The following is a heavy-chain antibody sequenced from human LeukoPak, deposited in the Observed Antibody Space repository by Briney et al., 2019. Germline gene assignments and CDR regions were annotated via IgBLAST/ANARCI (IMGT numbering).Heavy chain of an antibody. D-gene: IGHD1-26*01. CDR3: ARGGSYLSAFDI. CDR1: GFTFSRYS. CDR2: IYSGGST. Sequence: GGSLRLSCAASGFTFSRYSMNWVRQAPGKGLEWVSIIYSGGSTFYADSVKGRFTISRDNSKNTLYLQMNSLRAEDTAVYYCARGGSYLSAFDIWGQGTMVTVSS. V-gene: IGHV3-53*01. J-gene: IGHJ3*02.